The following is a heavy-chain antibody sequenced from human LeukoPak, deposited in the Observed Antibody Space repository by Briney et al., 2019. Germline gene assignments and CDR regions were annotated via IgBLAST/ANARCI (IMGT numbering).Heavy chain of an antibody. CDR3: ARSITMVRGVVVKNWFDP. CDR2: IKQDGSEK. J-gene: IGHJ5*02. Sequence: GGSLRLSCAASGFTFSSYWMSWVRQAPGKGLEWVANIKQDGSEKYYVDSVKGRFTISRDNAKNSLYLQMNSLRAEDTAVYYCARSITMVRGVVVKNWFDPWGQGTLVTVSS. D-gene: IGHD3-10*01. V-gene: IGHV3-7*03. CDR1: GFTFSSYW.